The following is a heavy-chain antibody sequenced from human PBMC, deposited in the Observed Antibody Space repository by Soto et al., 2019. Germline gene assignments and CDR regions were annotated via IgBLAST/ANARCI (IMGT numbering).Heavy chain of an antibody. J-gene: IGHJ4*02. V-gene: IGHV4-4*07. CDR3: AREVRGGFTGIFDQ. D-gene: IGHD2-15*01. CDR2: IYTNGTT. Sequence: ETLSLTCTVSGDSISDYFYLSWIRQPAGKGLEWIGRIYTNGTTKYNPSLKSRVTLSLDKSKNQFSLRLSSVTAADTAVYYFAREVRGGFTGIFDQWGRGSRVTASS. CDR1: GDSISDYFY.